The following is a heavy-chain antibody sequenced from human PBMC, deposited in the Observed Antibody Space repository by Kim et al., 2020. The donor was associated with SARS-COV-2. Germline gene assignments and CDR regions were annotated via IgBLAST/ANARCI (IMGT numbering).Heavy chain of an antibody. D-gene: IGHD5-12*01. CDR2: IYSGGST. CDR1: GFTVSGYY. J-gene: IGHJ4*02. Sequence: GGSLRLSCAASGFTVSGYYMSWVRQAPEKGLDWVSVIYSGGSTYYADSVKGRFTISRDNSKNTLYLQMNSLRAEDTAVYYCARLRDGYNYFDYWGQGTLVTVSS. CDR3: ARLRDGYNYFDY. V-gene: IGHV3-53*01.